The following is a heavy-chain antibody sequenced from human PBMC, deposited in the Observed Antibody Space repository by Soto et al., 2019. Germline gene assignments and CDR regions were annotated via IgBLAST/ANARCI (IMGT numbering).Heavy chain of an antibody. CDR3: ARALSSAAGLYFDY. Sequence: PSETLSLTCTVSGDSISSYYWSWIRQPAGKGMEWIGRIHTTENTNYNPSLKSRVTMSIDTSKNQFSLKLSSLTAADTAAYYCARALSSAAGLYFDYWGQGTRVTVSS. CDR1: GDSISSYY. CDR2: IHTTENT. D-gene: IGHD6-13*01. J-gene: IGHJ4*02. V-gene: IGHV4-4*07.